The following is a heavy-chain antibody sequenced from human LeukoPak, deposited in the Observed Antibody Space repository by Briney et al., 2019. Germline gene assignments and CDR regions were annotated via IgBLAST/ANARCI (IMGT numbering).Heavy chain of an antibody. CDR1: GGSISSSSYY. J-gene: IGHJ4*02. D-gene: IGHD3-16*01. CDR3: ARGWGSY. V-gene: IGHV4-39*07. Sequence: PSETLSLTCTVSGGSISSSSYYWGWIRQPPGKGLEWIGSIYYSGSTYYNPSLKSRVTISVDTSKNQFSLKLSSVTAADTAVYYCARGWGSYWGQGTLVTVSS. CDR2: IYYSGST.